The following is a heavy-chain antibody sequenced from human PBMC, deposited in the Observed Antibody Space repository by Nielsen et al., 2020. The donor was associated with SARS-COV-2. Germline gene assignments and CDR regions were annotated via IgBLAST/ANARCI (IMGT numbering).Heavy chain of an antibody. CDR2: FDPEDGET. D-gene: IGHD6-19*01. CDR3: ATSAVAGTPNWFDP. V-gene: IGHV1-24*01. Sequence: ASVKVSCKASGGTFSSYAISWVRQAPGKGLEWMGGFDPEDGETIYAQKFQGRVTMTEDTSTDTAYMELSSLRSEDTAVYYCATSAVAGTPNWFDPWGQGTLVTVSS. CDR1: GGTFSSYA. J-gene: IGHJ5*02.